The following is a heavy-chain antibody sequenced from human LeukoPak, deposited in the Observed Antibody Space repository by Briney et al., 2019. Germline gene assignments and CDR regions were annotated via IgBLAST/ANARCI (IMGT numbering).Heavy chain of an antibody. CDR1: GFTFSSYS. CDR3: AREKDREYYDSSGNLGY. CDR2: ISSSSSTI. J-gene: IGHJ4*02. D-gene: IGHD3-22*01. Sequence: GGSLRLSCAASGFTFSSYSMNWVRQAPGKGLEWVSYISSSSSTIYYADSVKGRFTISRDNAKNPLYLQMNSLRDEDTAVYYCAREKDREYYDSSGNLGYWDQGTLVTVSS. V-gene: IGHV3-48*02.